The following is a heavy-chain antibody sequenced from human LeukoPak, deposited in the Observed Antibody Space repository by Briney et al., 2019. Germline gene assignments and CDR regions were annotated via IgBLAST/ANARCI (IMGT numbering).Heavy chain of an antibody. Sequence: GGSLRLSCAASGFTVSSNYMSWVRQAPGKGLEWVSVIYSGGSTYYADSVKGRFTISRDNSKNTLYLQMNSLRAEDTAAYYCAREANDYSNPLYLLYYYYMDVWGKGTTVTVSS. V-gene: IGHV3-66*02. J-gene: IGHJ6*03. D-gene: IGHD4-11*01. CDR1: GFTVSSNY. CDR2: IYSGGST. CDR3: AREANDYSNPLYLLYYYYMDV.